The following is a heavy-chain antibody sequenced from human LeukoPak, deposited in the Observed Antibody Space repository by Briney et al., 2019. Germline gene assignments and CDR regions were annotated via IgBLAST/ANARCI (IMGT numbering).Heavy chain of an antibody. CDR1: GDSNGLLY. D-gene: IGHD3-10*01. V-gene: IGHV4-59*01. J-gene: IGHJ4*02. Sequence: PSETLSLTCTVSGDSNGLLYWNWIRHPPGKGLEGIGYVYHNGSTNYYPSLESQVTTSVVTTKIQFSLKLSSVTAADKAVYCCARSINRGLFDYWGQGSLVTVSS. CDR2: VYHNGST. CDR3: ARSINRGLFDY.